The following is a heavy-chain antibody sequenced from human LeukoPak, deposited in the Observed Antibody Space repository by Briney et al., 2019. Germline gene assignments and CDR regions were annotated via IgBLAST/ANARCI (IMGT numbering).Heavy chain of an antibody. D-gene: IGHD2-15*01. V-gene: IGHV4-30-2*01. CDR2: IYHSGST. J-gene: IGHJ1*01. CDR3: ASLYCSGGSCYDSAEYFQH. Sequence: SETLSLTCAVSGGSISSGGYSWSWIRQPPGKGLEWIGYIYHSGSTYYNPSLKSRVTTSVDRSKNQFSLKLSSVTAADTAVYYCASLYCSGGSCYDSAEYFQHWGQGTLVTVSS. CDR1: GGSISSGGYS.